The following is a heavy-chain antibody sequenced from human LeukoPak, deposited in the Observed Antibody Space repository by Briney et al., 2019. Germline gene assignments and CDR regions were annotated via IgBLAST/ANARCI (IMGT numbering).Heavy chain of an antibody. D-gene: IGHD2-21*01. Sequence: GGSLRLSCAASGFTFSSYAMSWVRQAPGKGLEWVANIKQEGSEKFYVDSVKGRFTISRDNAKNSLYLQMNSLRAEDTGIYYCARENSDGYNPYNWFDPWGQGTLVTVSS. V-gene: IGHV3-7*01. J-gene: IGHJ5*02. CDR2: IKQEGSEK. CDR1: GFTFSSYA. CDR3: ARENSDGYNPYNWFDP.